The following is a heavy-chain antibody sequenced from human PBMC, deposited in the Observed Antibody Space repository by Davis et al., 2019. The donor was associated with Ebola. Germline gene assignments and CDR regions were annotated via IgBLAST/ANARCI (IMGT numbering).Heavy chain of an antibody. CDR3: ARINYYYYYGMDV. CDR2: IYHSGST. V-gene: IGHV4-34*01. CDR1: GGSFSGYY. Sequence: GSLRLSCAVYGGSFSGYYWSWIRQPPGKGLEWIGEIYHSGSTNYNPSLKSRVTISVDKSKNQFSLKLSSVTAADTAVYYCARINYYYYYGMDVWGQGTTVTVSS. J-gene: IGHJ6*02.